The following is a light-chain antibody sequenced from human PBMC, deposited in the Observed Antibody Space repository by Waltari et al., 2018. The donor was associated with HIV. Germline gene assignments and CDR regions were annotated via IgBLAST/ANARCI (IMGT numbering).Light chain of an antibody. CDR1: QSLAYSDGNTH. CDR2: KVS. CDR3: MQARQTPLT. Sequence: EVVLTQSPLALPVTLGQPASISCRSSQSLAYSDGNTHLNWFQQRPGQSPRRLIYKVSNRDSGVPDRFSGSGSGTDFTLKISRVEAEDVGFYYCMQARQTPLTFGGGTKVEIK. J-gene: IGKJ4*01. V-gene: IGKV2-30*01.